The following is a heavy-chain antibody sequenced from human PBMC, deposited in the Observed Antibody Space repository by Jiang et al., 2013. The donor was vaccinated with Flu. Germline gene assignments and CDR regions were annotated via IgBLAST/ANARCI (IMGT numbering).Heavy chain of an antibody. D-gene: IGHD3-3*01. CDR3: ARGRFGDFWSGYPLDY. J-gene: IGHJ4*02. V-gene: IGHV4-59*01. CDR2: IYYSGST. CDR1: GGSISSYY. Sequence: PGLVKPSETLSLTCTVSGGSISSYYWSWIRQPPGKGLEWIGYIYYSGSTNYNPSLKSRVTISVDTSKNQFSLKLSSVTAADTAVYYCARGRFGDFWSGYPLDYWGQGTLVTVSS.